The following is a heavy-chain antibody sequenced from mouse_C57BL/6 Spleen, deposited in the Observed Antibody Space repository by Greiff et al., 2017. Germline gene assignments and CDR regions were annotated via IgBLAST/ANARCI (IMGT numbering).Heavy chain of an antibody. V-gene: IGHV5-17*01. Sequence: EVHLVESGGGLVKPGGSLKLSCAASGFTFSDYGMHWVRQAPEKGLEWVAYISSGSSTIYYADTVKGRFTISRDNAKNTLFLQMTSLRSEDTAMXYCASTGDYYAMDYWGQGTSVTVSS. J-gene: IGHJ4*01. CDR1: GFTFSDYG. CDR3: ASTGDYYAMDY. D-gene: IGHD1-1*01. CDR2: ISSGSSTI.